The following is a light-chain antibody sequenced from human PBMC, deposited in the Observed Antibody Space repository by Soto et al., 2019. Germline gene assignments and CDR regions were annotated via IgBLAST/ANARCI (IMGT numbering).Light chain of an antibody. V-gene: IGKV2-30*01. Sequence: DIVMTQSPLSLPVTLGQPASISCRSSQSLVYTDGNTYLNWFQQRPGQSPRRLIYEFSKRDSGVPDRFSGRVSVTDFTLKLSRVEGEDVGVYYCMQGSHWPRTFGQGTKVEIK. J-gene: IGKJ1*01. CDR3: MQGSHWPRT. CDR2: EFS. CDR1: QSLVYTDGNTY.